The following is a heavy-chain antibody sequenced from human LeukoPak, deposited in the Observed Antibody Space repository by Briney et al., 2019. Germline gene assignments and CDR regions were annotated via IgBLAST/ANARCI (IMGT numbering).Heavy chain of an antibody. D-gene: IGHD4-23*01. CDR1: AFTFSNYW. CDR3: ARDRGYSTFDY. Sequence: PGGSLRLSCAASAFTFSNYWMSWVRQASGKGLEGLANIKEDGSEINYVDSVKGRFTIYRDNAKNSLYLQMNSLRVDDTAAYYCARDRGYSTFDYWGQGTLVTVSS. V-gene: IGHV3-7*01. CDR2: IKEDGSEI. J-gene: IGHJ4*02.